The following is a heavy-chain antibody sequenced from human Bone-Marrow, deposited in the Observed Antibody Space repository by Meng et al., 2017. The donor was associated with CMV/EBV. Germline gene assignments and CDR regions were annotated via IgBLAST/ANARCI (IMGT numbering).Heavy chain of an antibody. V-gene: IGHV4-59*01. CDR1: GCSISSYY. CDR2: IYYSGST. Sequence: GSLRLSCTVSGCSISSYYWSWIRQPPGKGLEWIGYIYYSGSTNYNPSLKSRVTISVDTSKNQFSLKLSSVTAADTAVYYCARGTTGYSSSWLYYYGMDVWGQGTTVTVSS. D-gene: IGHD6-13*01. CDR3: ARGTTGYSSSWLYYYGMDV. J-gene: IGHJ6*02.